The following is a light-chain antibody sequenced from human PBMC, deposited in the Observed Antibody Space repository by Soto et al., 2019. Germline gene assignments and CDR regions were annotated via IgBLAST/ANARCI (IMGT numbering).Light chain of an antibody. V-gene: IGLV2-14*01. CDR3: SSYTSSSTRV. CDR2: EVS. CDR1: SSDVGAYNS. Sequence: QSVLTQPASVSGSPGQSITISCTGTSSDVGAYNSVSWYQQHPGKAPKLMSYEVSNRPSGVSNRFSGSKSGNTASLTISGIQAEVEADYYCSSYTSSSTRVFGTGTKVTVL. J-gene: IGLJ1*01.